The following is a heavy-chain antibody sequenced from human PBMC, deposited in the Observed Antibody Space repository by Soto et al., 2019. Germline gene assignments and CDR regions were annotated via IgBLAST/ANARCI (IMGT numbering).Heavy chain of an antibody. D-gene: IGHD6-6*01. CDR3: ARVLAARASRDFDY. J-gene: IGHJ4*02. V-gene: IGHV4-34*01. CDR1: GGSFSTDY. Sequence: QVQLQQWGAGLLKPSETLSLTCAVYGGSFSTDYWSWIRQPTGKGLEWIWEINPSGGTNYNPSLKSRVTISVATSKSQFSLKLSSVTAADTAVYYCARVLAARASRDFDYWGQGTLVTVSS. CDR2: INPSGGT.